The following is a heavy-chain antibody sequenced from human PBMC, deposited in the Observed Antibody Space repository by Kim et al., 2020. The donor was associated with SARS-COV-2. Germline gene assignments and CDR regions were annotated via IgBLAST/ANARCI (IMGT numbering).Heavy chain of an antibody. J-gene: IGHJ5*02. CDR1: GFTFSTYG. D-gene: IGHD2-15*01. CDR2: ISYDGTNK. V-gene: IGHV3-30*18. Sequence: GGSLRLSCAASGFTFSTYGMHWVRQAPGKGLEWVAVISYDGTNKYYADSVKGRFTISRDNSKNTLYLQMNSLRAEDTAVYYCAKSTQRGCRGGTCRFNWFDPWGQGTLVTVSS. CDR3: AKSTQRGCRGGTCRFNWFDP.